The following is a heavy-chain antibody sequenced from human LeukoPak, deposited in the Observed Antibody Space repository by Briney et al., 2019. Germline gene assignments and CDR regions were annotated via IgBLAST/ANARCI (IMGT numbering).Heavy chain of an antibody. CDR3: ARDPGIAARPGGWFDP. CDR1: GFTFSDYY. Sequence: PGRSLRLSCAASGFTFSDYYMSWIRQAPGKGLEWVSYISSSGSTIYYAASVKGRFTISRDNAKNSLYLQMNSLRAEDTAVYYCARDPGIAARPGGWFDPWGQGTLVTVSS. J-gene: IGHJ5*02. D-gene: IGHD6-6*01. CDR2: ISSSGSTI. V-gene: IGHV3-11*01.